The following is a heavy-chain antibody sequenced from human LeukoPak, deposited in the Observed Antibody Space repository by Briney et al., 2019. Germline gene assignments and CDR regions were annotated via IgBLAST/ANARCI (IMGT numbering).Heavy chain of an antibody. CDR1: GYSFTNYN. J-gene: IGHJ4*02. CDR3: ARLDYGGNSGY. CDR2: IKPSGGDT. V-gene: IGHV1-46*01. Sequence: ASVKVSCKTSGYSFTNYNLHWVRQAPGQRLEWMGIIKPSGGDTNYAQKFQGRVIMTRDTSISTAYMELSRLRSDDTAVYYCARLDYGGNSGYWGQGTLVTVSS. D-gene: IGHD4-23*01.